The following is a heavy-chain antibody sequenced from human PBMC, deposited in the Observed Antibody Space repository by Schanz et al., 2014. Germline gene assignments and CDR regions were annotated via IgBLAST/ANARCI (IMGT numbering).Heavy chain of an antibody. CDR1: GYNITSND. V-gene: IGHV1-8*01. CDR2: MNPNSGNP. CDR3: ARGRTFDY. Sequence: QVQVVQSGAEVKKPGASVKVSCKASGYNITSNDVTWVRQAPGQGLEWLGWMNPNSGNPGFAQKFRGRVTMTRNTSMSTAYIELHILTSEDTAVYYCARGRTFDYWGQGTLVTVSS. J-gene: IGHJ4*02.